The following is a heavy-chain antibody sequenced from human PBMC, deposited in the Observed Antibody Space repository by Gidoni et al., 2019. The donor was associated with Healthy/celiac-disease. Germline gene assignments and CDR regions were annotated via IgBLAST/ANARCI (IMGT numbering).Heavy chain of an antibody. Sequence: QVQLVQSGAEVKKPGASVKVSCKASGYTFTGSYMHWVRQAPGQGLEWMGWINPNSGGTNYAQKFQGRVTMTRDTSISTAYMELSRLRSDDTAVYYCARNCGGDCYNYYYYGMDVWGQGTTVTVSS. D-gene: IGHD2-21*02. CDR3: ARNCGGDCYNYYYYGMDV. CDR1: GYTFTGSY. V-gene: IGHV1-2*02. CDR2: INPNSGGT. J-gene: IGHJ6*02.